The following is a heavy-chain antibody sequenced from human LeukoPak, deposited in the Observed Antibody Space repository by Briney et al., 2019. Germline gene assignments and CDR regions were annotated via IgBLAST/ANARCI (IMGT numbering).Heavy chain of an antibody. D-gene: IGHD3-3*01. CDR3: ARGRTTIFGVIPPWMWFDP. CDR1: GGSISSYY. Sequence: SETLSLTCTVSGGSISSYYWSWIRQPPGKGLEWIGYIYYSGSTNYNPSLKSRVTISVDTSKNQFSLKLSSVTAADTAVYYCARGRTTIFGVIPPWMWFDPWGQGTLVTVSS. V-gene: IGHV4-59*08. J-gene: IGHJ5*02. CDR2: IYYSGST.